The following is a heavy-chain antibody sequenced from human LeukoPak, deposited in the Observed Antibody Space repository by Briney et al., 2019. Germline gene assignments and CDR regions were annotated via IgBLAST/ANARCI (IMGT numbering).Heavy chain of an antibody. Sequence: SEPLSLTCTVSVDPISRYYWSWLRQPPGKGLEWIGYIYYSGCTKYNPSFKSRISIPVDTSKHQFYLKLSSVTAADTAVYYCARTTEGGYTYNYFYYYYMDVWGKGTTVTISS. CDR1: VDPISRYY. D-gene: IGHD5-18*01. J-gene: IGHJ6*03. V-gene: IGHV4-59*01. CDR2: IYYSGCT. CDR3: ARTTEGGYTYNYFYYYYMDV.